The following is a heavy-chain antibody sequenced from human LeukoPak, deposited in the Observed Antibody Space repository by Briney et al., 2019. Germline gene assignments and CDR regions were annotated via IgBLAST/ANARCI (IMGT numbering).Heavy chain of an antibody. D-gene: IGHD3-22*01. J-gene: IGHJ4*02. V-gene: IGHV3-48*04. CDR1: GFTFSSYA. CDR2: ISSSGSTI. Sequence: GGSLRLSCAASGFTFSSYAMSWVRQAPGKGLEWVSYISSSGSTIYYADSVKGRFTISRDNAKNSLYLQMNSLRAEDTAVYYCARDRYYYDSSGYAEKDYWGQGTLVTVSS. CDR3: ARDRYYYDSSGYAEKDY.